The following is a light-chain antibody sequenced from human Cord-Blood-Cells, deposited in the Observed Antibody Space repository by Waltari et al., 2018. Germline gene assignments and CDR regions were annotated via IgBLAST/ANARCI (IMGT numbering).Light chain of an antibody. Sequence: QSALTQPPSASGSPGQSVTISCPGTSSDVGGYNYVSWYQQHPGKAPKLMIYEVIKRTSGVPDRLAVSKSGNTASLTVSGRQAEDEADYYCSSYAGSNNVVFCGGTKLTVL. CDR2: EVI. CDR3: SSYAGSNNVV. CDR1: SSDVGGYNY. V-gene: IGLV2-8*01. J-gene: IGLJ3*02.